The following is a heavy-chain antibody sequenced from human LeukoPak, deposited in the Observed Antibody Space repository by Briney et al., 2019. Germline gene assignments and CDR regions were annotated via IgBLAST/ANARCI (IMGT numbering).Heavy chain of an antibody. CDR3: AKARCSSTRCYFGWFDP. CDR2: ISGSGGST. CDR1: GFTFSSYA. J-gene: IGHJ5*02. V-gene: IGHV3-23*01. D-gene: IGHD2-2*01. Sequence: GGSLRLSCAASGFTFSSYAMSWVRQAPGKGLEWVSAISGSGGSTYYADSVKGRFTISRDNSKNTLYLQMNSLRAEDTAVYYCAKARCSSTRCYFGWFDPWGQGTLVTVSS.